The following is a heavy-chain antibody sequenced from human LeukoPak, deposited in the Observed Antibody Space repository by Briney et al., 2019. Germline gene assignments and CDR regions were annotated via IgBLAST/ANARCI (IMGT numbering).Heavy chain of an antibody. D-gene: IGHD7-27*01. Sequence: MSSETLSLTCTVSNGSITSHYWSWIRQSPGQGPEWIGYVYYSGSMSYNPSLKSRVTVSMDTSKKQFSLIMKSVTGADTAVYFCARFNWGGYYFDSWGQGALVTVSS. V-gene: IGHV4-59*08. CDR2: VYYSGSM. J-gene: IGHJ4*02. CDR1: NGSITSHY. CDR3: ARFNWGGYYFDS.